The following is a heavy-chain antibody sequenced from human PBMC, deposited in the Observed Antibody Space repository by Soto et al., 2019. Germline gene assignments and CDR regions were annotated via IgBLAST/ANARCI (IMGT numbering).Heavy chain of an antibody. V-gene: IGHV4-59*01. CDR3: AREESRYSSSWYDY. CDR1: GGSISSYY. Sequence: SQTLSLTCTVSGGSISSYYWSWIRQPPGKGLEWIGYIYYSGSTNYNPSLKSRVTISVDTSKNQFSLKLSSVTAADTAVYYCAREESRYSSSWYDYWGQGTLVTVSS. D-gene: IGHD6-13*01. CDR2: IYYSGST. J-gene: IGHJ4*02.